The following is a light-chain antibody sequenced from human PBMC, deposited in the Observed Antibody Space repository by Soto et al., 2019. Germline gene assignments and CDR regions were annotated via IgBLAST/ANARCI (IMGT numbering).Light chain of an antibody. CDR2: GVR. Sequence: QSALTQPASVSGSPGQSITISCTGTSSDVGGYNYVSWYQQHPGKAPKLMIYGVRNRPSGISNRFSGSKSGNTASLTISGLQAEDEADYYCTSYTSSSPYVFGTGTKLTVL. V-gene: IGLV2-14*01. J-gene: IGLJ1*01. CDR1: SSDVGGYNY. CDR3: TSYTSSSPYV.